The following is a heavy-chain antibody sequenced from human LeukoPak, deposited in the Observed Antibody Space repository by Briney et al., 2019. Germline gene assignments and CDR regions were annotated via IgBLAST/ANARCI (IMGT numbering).Heavy chain of an antibody. J-gene: IGHJ4*02. D-gene: IGHD3-9*01. Sequence: PGGSLRLSCAASGFTFSSYAMSWVRQAPGKGLEWVSAISGSGGSTYYADSVKGRFTISRDNSKNTLYLQMNSLRDEDTAVYYCAKTYGYDILTGRNEFDYWGKGTLVTVSS. CDR1: GFTFSSYA. CDR3: AKTYGYDILTGRNEFDY. CDR2: ISGSGGST. V-gene: IGHV3-23*01.